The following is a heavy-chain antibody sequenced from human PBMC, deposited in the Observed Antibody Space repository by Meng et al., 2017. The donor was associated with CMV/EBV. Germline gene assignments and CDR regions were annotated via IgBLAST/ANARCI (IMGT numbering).Heavy chain of an antibody. J-gene: IGHJ5*02. D-gene: IGHD3-3*01. CDR2: ISAYNGNT. CDR3: ARAEYDFWSGYYPPVDP. Sequence: ASVKVSCKASGYTFTSYGISWVRQAPGQGLEWMGWISAYNGNTNYAQKLQGRVTMTTDTSTSTAYIELRSLRSDDTAVYYCARAEYDFWSGYYPPVDPWGQGTLVTVSS. CDR1: GYTFTSYG. V-gene: IGHV1-18*01.